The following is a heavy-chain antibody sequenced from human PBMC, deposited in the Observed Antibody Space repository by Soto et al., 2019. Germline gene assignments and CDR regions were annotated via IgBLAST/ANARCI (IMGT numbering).Heavy chain of an antibody. CDR1: GFTFSNAW. CDR3: TTDLNCGGDCYSGYNY. D-gene: IGHD2-21*02. Sequence: EVQLVESGGGLVQPGGSLRLSCAASGFTFSNAWMNWVRQAPGKGLEWVGRIKSKTDGGTTDYAAPVKGRFTISRDDSKNTLYLQMNSLKTEDTAVYYCTTDLNCGGDCYSGYNYWGQGTLVTVSS. CDR2: IKSKTDGGTT. V-gene: IGHV3-15*07. J-gene: IGHJ4*02.